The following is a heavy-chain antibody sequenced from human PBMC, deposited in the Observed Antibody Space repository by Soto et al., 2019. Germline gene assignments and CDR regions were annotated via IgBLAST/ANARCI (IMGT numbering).Heavy chain of an antibody. CDR2: ISGSGGST. J-gene: IGHJ3*02. CDR1: GFTFSSYA. V-gene: IGHV3-23*01. CDR3: AKDKFIIRVQNDAFDI. D-gene: IGHD3-10*01. Sequence: GGSLRLSCAASGFTFSSYAMSWVRQAPGKGLEWVSAISGSGGSTYYADSVKGRFTISRDNSKNTLYLQMNSLRAEDTAVYYCAKDKFIIRVQNDAFDIWGQGTMVTVSS.